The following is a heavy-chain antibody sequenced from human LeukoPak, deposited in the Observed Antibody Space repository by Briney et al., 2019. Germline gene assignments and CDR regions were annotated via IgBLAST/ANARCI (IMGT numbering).Heavy chain of an antibody. D-gene: IGHD6-6*01. CDR1: RVSSSPYY. J-gene: IGHJ3*02. V-gene: IGHV4-59*01. Sequence: SETLSLTSTVSRVSSSPYYWFWIRHAPGKGLEGMGYIYFGGGTTFHPSLKTRLAISVDTSKNQFSLKLSSVTAADTAVYYCARGARGETDAFDIWGEGTMVTVSS. CDR2: IYFGGGT. CDR3: ARGARGETDAFDI.